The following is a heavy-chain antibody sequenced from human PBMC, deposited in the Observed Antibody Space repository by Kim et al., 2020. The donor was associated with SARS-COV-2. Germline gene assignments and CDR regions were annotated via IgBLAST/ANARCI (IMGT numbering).Heavy chain of an antibody. D-gene: IGHD4-17*01. J-gene: IGHJ4*02. CDR3: AREYYGDSPYLDY. V-gene: IGHV4-4*07. Sequence: NNNPPLKARVTISVDMTNNQFFLRLSSVTAADTAVYYCAREYYGDSPYLDYWGQGIPVTVSS.